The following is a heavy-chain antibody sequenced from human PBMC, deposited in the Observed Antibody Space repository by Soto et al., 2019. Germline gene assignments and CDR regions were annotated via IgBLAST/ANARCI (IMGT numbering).Heavy chain of an antibody. D-gene: IGHD5-18*01. Sequence: QVQLVQSGAEVKKPGASVKVSCKASGYTFTSYGISWVRQAPGQGLEWMGWISAYNGNTNYAQKLQGRVTMTTDTSXXTAHRGMRSLRSDDTAVYYCASSLLVGYGLEGESDWGQGTPVTVSS. CDR3: ASSLLVGYGLEGESD. J-gene: IGHJ4*02. CDR1: GYTFTSYG. V-gene: IGHV1-18*01. CDR2: ISAYNGNT.